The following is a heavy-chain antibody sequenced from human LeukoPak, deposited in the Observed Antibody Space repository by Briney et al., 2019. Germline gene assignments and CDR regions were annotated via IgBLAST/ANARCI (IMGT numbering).Heavy chain of an antibody. Sequence: SETLSLTCTVSGGSISSYYWSWIRQPPGKGLEWIGYIYYTGSTNYNPSLKSRVTISVDTSKNQFSLKLGSVTAADTAVYYCARGGQYYGSGSYPHYWGQGTLVTVSS. CDR1: GGSISSYY. D-gene: IGHD3-10*01. V-gene: IGHV4-59*08. CDR2: IYYTGST. J-gene: IGHJ4*02. CDR3: ARGGQYYGSGSYPHY.